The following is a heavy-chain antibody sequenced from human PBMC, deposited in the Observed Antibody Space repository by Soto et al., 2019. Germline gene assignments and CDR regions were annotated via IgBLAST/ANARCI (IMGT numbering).Heavy chain of an antibody. J-gene: IGHJ4*02. CDR3: ARARIAVAGFDY. CDR2: VNSDGSST. V-gene: IGHV3-74*01. Sequence: GGSLRLSCAASGFTFSSYWMHWVRQAPGKGLVWVSRVNSDGSSTSYADSVKGRFTISRDNAKNTLYLQMNSLRAEDTAVYYCARARIAVAGFDYWGQGTLVTVSS. CDR1: GFTFSSYW. D-gene: IGHD6-19*01.